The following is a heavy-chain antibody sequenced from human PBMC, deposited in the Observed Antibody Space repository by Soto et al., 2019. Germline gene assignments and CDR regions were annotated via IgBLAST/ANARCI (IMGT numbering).Heavy chain of an antibody. D-gene: IGHD3-3*01. CDR3: ARIATYYDFWSGFYYGMDV. CDR2: IFSNDEK. V-gene: IGHV2-26*01. J-gene: IGHJ6*02. CDR1: GFSLSNARMG. Sequence: XGRTLVNPTETLTLTCTVSGFSLSNARMGVSWIRQPPGKALEWLAHIFSNDEKSYSTSLKSRLTISKDTSKSQVVLTMTNMDPVDTATYYCARIATYYDFWSGFYYGMDVWGQGTTVTVSS.